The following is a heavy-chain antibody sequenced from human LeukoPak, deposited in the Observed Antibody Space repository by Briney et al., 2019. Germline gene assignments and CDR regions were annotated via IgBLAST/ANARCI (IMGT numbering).Heavy chain of an antibody. CDR3: VIWGDYDVLTGYYVPDY. D-gene: IGHD3-9*01. CDR1: GFTFSNYA. V-gene: IGHV3-23*01. CDR2: ITGSGTNR. Sequence: AGGSLRLSCVASGFTFSNYAMSWVRQAPGKGLEWVSAITGSGTNRYYADSLKGRFTTSRDNSKSTVFLQMNSLRHEDTAIYYCVIWGDYDVLTGYYVPDYWGQGTLVTAAS. J-gene: IGHJ4*02.